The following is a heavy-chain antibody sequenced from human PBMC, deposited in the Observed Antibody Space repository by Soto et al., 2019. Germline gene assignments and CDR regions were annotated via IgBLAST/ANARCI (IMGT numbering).Heavy chain of an antibody. CDR2: IWFDGNTK. CDR1: GFTFSKYG. J-gene: IGHJ4*02. D-gene: IGHD2-8*01. Sequence: PGGSLRLSCAASGFTFSKYGMHWVRQAPGKGLEWLAVIWFDGNTKYYAESVKGRFTVSRDNSKNTLNLHMNSLTAEDTAVYYCARDGVRYCSSSTFHGRLDYWGQGTLVTVSS. V-gene: IGHV3-33*01. CDR3: ARDGVRYCSSSTFHGRLDY.